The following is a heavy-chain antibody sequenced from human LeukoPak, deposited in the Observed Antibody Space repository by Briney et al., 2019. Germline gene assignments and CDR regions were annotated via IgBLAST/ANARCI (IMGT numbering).Heavy chain of an antibody. V-gene: IGHV5-51*01. CDR3: ARSLSDDPDAFDI. J-gene: IGHJ3*02. CDR2: IYPGDSDT. CDR1: GYSFTSYW. Sequence: GESLKISCKGSGYSFTSYWIGWVRQMPGKGLEWMGIIYPGDSDTGYSPSFQGQVTISADKSISTAYLQWSSLKASDTAMYYCARSLSDDPDAFDIWGQGTMATVSS. D-gene: IGHD3-16*01.